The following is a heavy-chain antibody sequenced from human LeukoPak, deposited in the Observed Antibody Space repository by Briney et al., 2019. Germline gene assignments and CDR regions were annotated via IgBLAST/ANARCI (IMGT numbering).Heavy chain of an antibody. CDR1: GFTVSSNY. CDR3: ARGTRYNWNDVKKYYYMDV. V-gene: IGHV3-21*01. Sequence: PGGSLRLSCAASGFTVSSNYMTWVRQAPGKGLEWVSFISSSSSYIYYADSLKGRFTISRDNAKNSLYLQMNSLRAEDTAVYYCARGTRYNWNDVKKYYYMDVWGKGTTVTISS. J-gene: IGHJ6*03. CDR2: ISSSSSYI. D-gene: IGHD1-1*01.